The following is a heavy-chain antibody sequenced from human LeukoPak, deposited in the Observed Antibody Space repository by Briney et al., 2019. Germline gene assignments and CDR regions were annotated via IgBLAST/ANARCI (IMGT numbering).Heavy chain of an antibody. CDR3: ARHGLRGVTPALCFDY. CDR2: IYYSGST. J-gene: IGHJ4*02. V-gene: IGHV4-30-4*08. CDR1: GGSISSGDYY. D-gene: IGHD2-21*02. Sequence: SETLSLTCTVSGGSISSGDYYWSWIRQPPGKGLEWIGYIYYSGSTYYNPSLKGRVTISVDTSKNQFSLKLSSVTAADTAVYYCARHGLRGVTPALCFDYWGQGTLVTVSS.